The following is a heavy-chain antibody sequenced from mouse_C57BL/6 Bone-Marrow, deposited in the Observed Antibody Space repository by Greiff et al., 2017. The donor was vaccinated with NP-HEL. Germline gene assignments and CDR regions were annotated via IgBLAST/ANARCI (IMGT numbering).Heavy chain of an antibody. CDR3: ARGRRYYGAYFDY. D-gene: IGHD1-1*01. J-gene: IGHJ2*01. V-gene: IGHV1-82*01. CDR1: GYAFSSSW. CDR2: IYPGDGDT. Sequence: QVHVKQSGPELVKPGASVKISCKASGYAFSSSWMNWVKQRPGKGLEWIGRIYPGDGDTNYNGKFKGKATLTADKSSSTAYMQLSSLTSEDSAVYFCARGRRYYGAYFDYWGQGTTLTVSS.